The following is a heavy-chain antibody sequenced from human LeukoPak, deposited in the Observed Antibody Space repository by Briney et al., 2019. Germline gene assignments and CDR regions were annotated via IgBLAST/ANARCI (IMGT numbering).Heavy chain of an antibody. Sequence: GGSLRLSCAASGFTFSDYYMSWIRQAPGKGLEWVSYISSSSSYTNYADSVKGRFTISRHNSKNTLYLQMNSLRAEDTAVYYCARVPHTGIAARPYYYYGMDVWGQGTTVTVSS. D-gene: IGHD6-6*01. J-gene: IGHJ6*02. V-gene: IGHV3-11*05. CDR1: GFTFSDYY. CDR2: ISSSSSYT. CDR3: ARVPHTGIAARPYYYYGMDV.